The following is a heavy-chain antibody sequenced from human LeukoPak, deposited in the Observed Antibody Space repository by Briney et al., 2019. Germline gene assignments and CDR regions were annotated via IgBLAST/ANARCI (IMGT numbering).Heavy chain of an antibody. D-gene: IGHD3-10*01. Sequence: ASVKGSCKASGYTFTDYYMHLVRQAPGQGLEWMGIINPSGGSTSYAQKFQGRVTMTRDTSTSTVYMELSSLRSEDTAVYYCATHRMVRGVIDGWGQGTLVTVSS. V-gene: IGHV1-46*01. J-gene: IGHJ4*02. CDR3: ATHRMVRGVIDG. CDR2: INPSGGST. CDR1: GYTFTDYY.